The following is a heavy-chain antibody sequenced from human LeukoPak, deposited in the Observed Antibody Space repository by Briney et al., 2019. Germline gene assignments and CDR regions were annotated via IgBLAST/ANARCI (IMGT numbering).Heavy chain of an antibody. CDR1: GYTFTSYF. CDR2: INPRVGST. Sequence: ASVKVSCKASGYTFTSYFMHWVRQAPGQGLEWMGIINPRVGSTNYAQKFHGRLTMTRDTSTSTVYMELSSLRSEDTAVYYCARDLGVRGDGWFDPWGQGTLVTVPS. V-gene: IGHV1-46*01. D-gene: IGHD3-10*01. J-gene: IGHJ5*02. CDR3: ARDLGVRGDGWFDP.